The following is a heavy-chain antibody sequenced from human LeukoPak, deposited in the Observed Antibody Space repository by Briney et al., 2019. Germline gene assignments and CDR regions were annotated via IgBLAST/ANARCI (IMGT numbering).Heavy chain of an antibody. D-gene: IGHD4-23*01. Sequence: ASVKVSCKASGYTFTGYYMHWVRQAPGQGLEWMGWINPNSGGTNYAQKFQGRVTMTRDTSISTAYMELSRLRFDDTAVYYCASLADDYGGNLGSLDYWGQGTLVTVSS. J-gene: IGHJ4*02. CDR1: GYTFTGYY. V-gene: IGHV1-2*02. CDR3: ASLADDYGGNLGSLDY. CDR2: INPNSGGT.